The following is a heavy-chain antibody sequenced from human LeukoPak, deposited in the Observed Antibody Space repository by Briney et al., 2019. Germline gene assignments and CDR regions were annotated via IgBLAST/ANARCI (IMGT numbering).Heavy chain of an antibody. CDR1: GYTFTSYA. CDR3: ARREISYYDSSGYYYEYFQH. Sequence: APVKVSCKASGYTFTSYAISWVRQAPGQGLEWMGRIIPILGIANYAQKFQGRVTMTRDTSTSTVYMELSSLRSEDTAVYYCARREISYYDSSGYYYEYFQHWGQGTLVTVSS. CDR2: IIPILGIA. D-gene: IGHD3-22*01. J-gene: IGHJ1*01. V-gene: IGHV1-69*04.